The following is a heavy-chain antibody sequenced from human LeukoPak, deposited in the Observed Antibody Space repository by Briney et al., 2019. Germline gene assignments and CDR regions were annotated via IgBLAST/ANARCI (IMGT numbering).Heavy chain of an antibody. J-gene: IGHJ4*02. CDR2: IRSDGSDK. CDR1: GFTFSSYG. D-gene: IGHD6-13*01. V-gene: IGHV3-30*02. Sequence: GGSLRLSCAASGFTFSSYGMHWVRQAPGKGLEWVALIRSDGSDKYYADSVKGRFTISRDNSKNTVFLQMNSLRAEDTAVYYCAKDIAAAGGPCAYWGRGTLVTVSS. CDR3: AKDIAAAGGPCAY.